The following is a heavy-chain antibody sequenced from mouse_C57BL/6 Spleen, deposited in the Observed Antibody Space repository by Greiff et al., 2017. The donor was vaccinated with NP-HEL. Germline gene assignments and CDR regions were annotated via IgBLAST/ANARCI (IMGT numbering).Heavy chain of an antibody. CDR1: GYSITSGYY. CDR2: ISYDGSN. D-gene: IGHD3-2*02. Sequence: VQLQQSGPGLVKPSQSLSLTCSVTGYSITSGYYWNWIRQFPGNKLEWMGYISYDGSNNYNPSLKNRISITRDTSKNQFFLKLNSVTTEDTATYYCARQLSLRGFDYWGQGTTLTVSS. CDR3: ARQLSLRGFDY. J-gene: IGHJ2*01. V-gene: IGHV3-6*01.